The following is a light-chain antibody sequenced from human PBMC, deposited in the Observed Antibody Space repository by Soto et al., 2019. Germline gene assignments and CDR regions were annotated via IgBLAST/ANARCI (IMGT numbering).Light chain of an antibody. J-gene: IGLJ2*01. CDR2: EVT. CDR1: SSDVGGYNF. CDR3: SSYVGSNTVV. Sequence: QSALTQPPSASGSPGQSVTIPCTGTSSDVGGYNFVSWYQQHPGKAPKLMIYEVTKRPSGVPDRFSGSKSGNTASLTVSGLQAEDEADYYCSSYVGSNTVVFGGGTKLTVL. V-gene: IGLV2-8*01.